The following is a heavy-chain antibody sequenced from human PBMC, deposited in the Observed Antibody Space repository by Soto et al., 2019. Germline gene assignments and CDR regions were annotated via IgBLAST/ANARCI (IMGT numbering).Heavy chain of an antibody. CDR2: ISWDGGST. CDR1: GFTFDDYT. V-gene: IGHV3-43*01. D-gene: IGHD3-10*01. Sequence: GGSLRLSCAASGFTFDDYTMHWVRQAPGKGLEWVSLISWDGGSTYYADSVKGRFTISRDNSKNSLYLQMYSLRTEDTALYYCAKGAWFHFDYWGQGTLVTVSS. CDR3: AKGAWFHFDY. J-gene: IGHJ4*02.